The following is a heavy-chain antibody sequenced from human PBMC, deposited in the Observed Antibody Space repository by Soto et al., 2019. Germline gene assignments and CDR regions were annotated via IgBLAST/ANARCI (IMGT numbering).Heavy chain of an antibody. D-gene: IGHD1-1*01. CDR2: IYYSGST. J-gene: IGHJ5*02. V-gene: IGHV4-59*08. CDR1: GGSISSYY. Sequence: SETLSLTCTVSGGSISSYYWSWIRQPPGKGLEWIGYIYYSGSTNYNPSLKSRVTISVDTSKNQFSLKLSSVTAADTAVYYCATHNWNKPYNWFDPWGQGTLVTVSS. CDR3: ATHNWNKPYNWFDP.